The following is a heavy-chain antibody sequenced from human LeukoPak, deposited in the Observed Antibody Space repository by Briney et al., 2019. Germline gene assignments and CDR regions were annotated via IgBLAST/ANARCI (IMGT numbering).Heavy chain of an antibody. CDR1: VYSENFYG. V-gene: IGHV1-18*01. CDR3: AGSLGYCTSNVCYLKY. Sequence: ASVNVSCKTSVYSENFYGITWVRQVAGQGLEWMGWISAQHGQTEYAPNSQDRVTMTTDTDTNTAYMELRSLRADDTAVYYCAGSLGYCTSNVCYLKYWGQGTLVTVSS. CDR2: ISAQHGQT. J-gene: IGHJ4*02. D-gene: IGHD2-8*01.